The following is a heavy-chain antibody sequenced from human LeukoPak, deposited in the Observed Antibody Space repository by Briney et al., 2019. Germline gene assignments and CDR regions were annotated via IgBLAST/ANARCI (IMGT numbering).Heavy chain of an antibody. J-gene: IGHJ5*02. D-gene: IGHD3-9*01. CDR3: AKETSYDMRPQPIDP. CDR1: GFTFSNHW. V-gene: IGHV3-7*03. CDR2: LKQDGSEK. Sequence: PGGSLRLSCAASGFTFSNHWMTWVRQAPGKGLEWVANLKQDGSEKYYMDSVKGRFTISRDNSKNTLYLQMNSLRAEDTAVYYCAKETSYDMRPQPIDPWGQGTLVTVSS.